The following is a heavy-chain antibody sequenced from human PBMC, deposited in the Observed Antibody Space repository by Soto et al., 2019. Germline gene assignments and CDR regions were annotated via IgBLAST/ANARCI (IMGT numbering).Heavy chain of an antibody. CDR1: GGSFSGYY. CDR3: ARGRGMVRGVTLYYYYYYMDV. Sequence: SETLSLTCAVYGGSFSGYYWSWIRQPPGKGLEWIGEINHSGSTNYNPSLKSRVTISVDTSKNQFSLKLSSVTAADTAVYYCARGRGMVRGVTLYYYYYYMDVWGKGTTVTVSS. CDR2: INHSGST. D-gene: IGHD3-10*01. V-gene: IGHV4-34*01. J-gene: IGHJ6*03.